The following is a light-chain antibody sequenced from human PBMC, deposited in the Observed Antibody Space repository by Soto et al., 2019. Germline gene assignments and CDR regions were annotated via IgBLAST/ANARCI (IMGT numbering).Light chain of an antibody. J-gene: IGLJ1*01. CDR2: DVS. V-gene: IGLV2-11*01. CDR1: SSDVGGCNY. CDR3: CSFAGNYIYV. Sequence: QSALTQPRSVSGSPGQSVTISCTGTSSDVGGCNYVSWYLQHPGKAPKVMIYDVSKRPSGVPDRFSGSKSGNTASLTISGLQSEDEADYYCCSFAGNYIYVFGTGTKVTVL.